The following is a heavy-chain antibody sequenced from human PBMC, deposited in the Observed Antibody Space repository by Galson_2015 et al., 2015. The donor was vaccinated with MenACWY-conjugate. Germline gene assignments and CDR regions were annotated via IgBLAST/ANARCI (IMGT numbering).Heavy chain of an antibody. CDR1: GFKFNTYG. CDR2: IWYDGSQK. CDR3: FALSSGLHY. D-gene: IGHD6-19*01. J-gene: IGHJ4*02. V-gene: IGHV3-33*03. Sequence: SLRLSCAASGFKFNTYGMHWVRQAPGKGLEWMAVIWYDGSQKYYADSVRGRFIISRDNSNNTVYLQMDSLRAGDTALYYCFALSSGLHYWGRGTLVTVSS.